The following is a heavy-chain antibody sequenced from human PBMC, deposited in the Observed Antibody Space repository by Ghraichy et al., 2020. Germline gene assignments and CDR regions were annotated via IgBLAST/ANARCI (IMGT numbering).Heavy chain of an antibody. CDR1: GFTFSNYA. J-gene: IGHJ3*01. CDR3: AKSSHFKWSQAFDV. V-gene: IGHV3-23*01. D-gene: IGHD3-9*01. CDR2: ITGSGSDT. Sequence: GGSLRLSCATSGFTFSNYAMIWVRQAPGKGLEWVSSITGSGSDTYYANSVEGRFTISRDRSKNTLYLQMNSLRAEDTAVYFCAKSSHFKWSQAFDVWGQGTMVTVSS.